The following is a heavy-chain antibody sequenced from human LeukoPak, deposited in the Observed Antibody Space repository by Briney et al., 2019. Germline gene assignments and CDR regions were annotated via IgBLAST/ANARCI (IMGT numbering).Heavy chain of an antibody. CDR3: ARVGRWTSLYYYYYMDV. CDR1: GVSISSSNSY. Sequence: SETLSLTCTVSGVSISSSNSYWGWIRQPPGKGLEWIGSIYHSGSTYYNPSLKSRVTISVDTSKNQFSLKLSSVTAADTAVYYCARVGRWTSLYYYYYMDVWGKGTTVTVSS. D-gene: IGHD3/OR15-3a*01. V-gene: IGHV4-39*07. CDR2: IYHSGST. J-gene: IGHJ6*03.